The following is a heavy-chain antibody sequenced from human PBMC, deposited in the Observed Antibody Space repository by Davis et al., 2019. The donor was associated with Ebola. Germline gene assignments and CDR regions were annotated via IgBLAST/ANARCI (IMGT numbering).Heavy chain of an antibody. J-gene: IGHJ4*02. CDR2: IYYSGST. CDR3: ASTPVDY. Sequence: PSETLSLTCTASGGSISSSSYYWGWIRQPPGKGLEWIGSIYYSGSTYYNPSLKSRVTISVDTSKNQFSLKLSSVTAADTAVYYCASTPVDYWGQGTLVTVSS. CDR1: GGSISSSSYY. V-gene: IGHV4-39*07.